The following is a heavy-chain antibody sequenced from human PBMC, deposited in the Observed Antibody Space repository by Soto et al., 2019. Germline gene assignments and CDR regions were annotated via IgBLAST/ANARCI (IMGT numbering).Heavy chain of an antibody. J-gene: IGHJ4*02. V-gene: IGHV4-30-4*01. CDR3: ARGDYNY. D-gene: IGHD4-17*01. CDR1: GGSISSGDYY. CDR2: IYYSGTT. Sequence: QVQLQESGPGLVKPSQTLSLTCTVSGGSISSGDYYWSWIRQPPGKGLEWIGYIYYSGTTYYNPSLQSLGSISVATSKSQFSLKLSSVTAADTAVYYCARGDYNYWGQGPLVTVSS.